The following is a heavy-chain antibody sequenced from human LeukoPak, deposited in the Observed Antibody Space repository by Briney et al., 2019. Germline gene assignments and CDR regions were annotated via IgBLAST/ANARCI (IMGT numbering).Heavy chain of an antibody. J-gene: IGHJ4*02. CDR3: AREANPIFGVVSNYYFDY. Sequence: PSETLSLTCTVSGGSISSGSYYWSWIRQPAGKGLEWIGRIYTSGSTNYNPSLKSRVTISVDTSKNQFSLKLSSVTAADTAVYYCAREANPIFGVVSNYYFDYWGQGTLVTVSS. CDR2: IYTSGST. D-gene: IGHD3-3*01. CDR1: GGSISSGSYY. V-gene: IGHV4-61*02.